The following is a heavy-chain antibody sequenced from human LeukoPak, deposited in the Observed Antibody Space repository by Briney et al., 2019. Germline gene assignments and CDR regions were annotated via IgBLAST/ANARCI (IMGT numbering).Heavy chain of an antibody. CDR3: ARSRKPDDFWSGYRSYYCYYGMDV. J-gene: IGHJ6*02. D-gene: IGHD3-3*01. V-gene: IGHV3-33*01. CDR2: IWYDGSNK. Sequence: GGSLRLSCAASGFTFSSYGMHWVRQAPGKGLEWVAVIWYDGSNKYYADSVKGRFTISRDNSKNTLYLQMNSLRAEDAAVYYCARSRKPDDFWSGYRSYYCYYGMDVWGQGTTVTVSS. CDR1: GFTFSSYG.